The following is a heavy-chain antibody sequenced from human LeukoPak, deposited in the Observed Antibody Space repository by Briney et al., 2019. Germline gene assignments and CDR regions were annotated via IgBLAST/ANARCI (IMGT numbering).Heavy chain of an antibody. CDR3: ARDRGGDRYSSGDCLDP. J-gene: IGHJ5*02. CDR2: INSDGSST. CDR1: GFTFSSYW. V-gene: IGHV3-74*01. Sequence: GGPLRLSCAASGFTFSSYWMHWVRKVPGKGLVWVSRINSDGSSTRYADSVKGRFTISRDNAKNTLYLQMNGLRAEDTAVYYCARDRGGDRYSSGDCLDPWGQGTLVTVSS. D-gene: IGHD2-21*01.